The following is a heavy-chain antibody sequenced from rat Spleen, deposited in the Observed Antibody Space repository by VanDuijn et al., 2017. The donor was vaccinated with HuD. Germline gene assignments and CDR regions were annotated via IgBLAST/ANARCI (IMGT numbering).Heavy chain of an antibody. CDR3: ARAPGNGYVMDA. J-gene: IGHJ4*01. V-gene: IGHV2-45*01. CDR2: MWRSGST. D-gene: IGHD5-1*01. CDR1: GFSLTSYN. Sequence: QVQLMESGPGLVQPSETLSLTCIVSGFSLTSYNVHWIRQPPRKGLEWVGVMWRSGSTEYNSALKSRLSISRDTSKNHIFLKMNSLQSEDTTTYYCARAPGNGYVMDAWGQGASVTVSS.